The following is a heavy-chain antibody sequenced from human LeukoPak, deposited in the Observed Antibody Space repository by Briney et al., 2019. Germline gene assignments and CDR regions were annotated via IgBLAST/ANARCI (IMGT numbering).Heavy chain of an antibody. V-gene: IGHV4-34*01. Sequence: PSETLSLTCAVYGGSFSGYYWSWVRQPPGKGLEWIGEINHSGSTNYNPSLKSRVTISVDTSKNQFSLKLSSVTAADTAVYYCASGYSYYYGMDVWDQGTTVTVSS. J-gene: IGHJ6*02. D-gene: IGHD2-21*01. CDR3: ASGYSYYYGMDV. CDR1: GGSFSGYY. CDR2: INHSGST.